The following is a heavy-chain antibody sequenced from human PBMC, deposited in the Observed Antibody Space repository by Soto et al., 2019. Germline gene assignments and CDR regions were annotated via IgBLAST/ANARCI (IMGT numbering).Heavy chain of an antibody. Sequence: QVQLQQSGPGLVKPSETLSLMCTVSGGSITNYYWSWIWQSPAKGLEWIGYVSDSGSTKYNPSLKSRVTISVDTSKNQFSLKLTSVTAADTAVYYCARERVGHSAMDVWGQGTTVTVSS. CDR1: GGSITNYY. J-gene: IGHJ6*02. V-gene: IGHV4-59*12. D-gene: IGHD1-26*01. CDR2: VSDSGST. CDR3: ARERVGHSAMDV.